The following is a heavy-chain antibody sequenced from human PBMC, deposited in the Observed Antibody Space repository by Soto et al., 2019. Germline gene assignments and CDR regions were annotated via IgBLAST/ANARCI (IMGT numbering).Heavy chain of an antibody. J-gene: IGHJ4*02. CDR2: ISGSGGST. CDR1: GFTFSSYA. V-gene: IGHV3-23*01. Sequence: VVPLRLSCAASGFTFSSYAMSWVRQATGKGLEWVSAISGSGGSTYYADSVKGRFTISRDNSKNTLYLQMNSLRAEDTAVYYCASPRGYSYGPDDYWGQGTLVTVSS. CDR3: ASPRGYSYGPDDY. D-gene: IGHD5-18*01.